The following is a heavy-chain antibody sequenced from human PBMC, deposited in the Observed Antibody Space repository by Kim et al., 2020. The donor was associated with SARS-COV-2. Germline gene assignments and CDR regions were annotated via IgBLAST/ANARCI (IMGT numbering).Heavy chain of an antibody. D-gene: IGHD3-3*01. Sequence: GGSLRLSCAASGFTFSSYAMSWVRQAPGKGLEWVSAISGSGGSTYYADSVKGRFTISRDNSKNTLYLQMNSLRAEDTAVYYCAKGPQYYDFWSGYLTDHYYGMDVWGQGTTVTVSS. J-gene: IGHJ6*02. CDR3: AKGPQYYDFWSGYLTDHYYGMDV. CDR2: ISGSGGST. V-gene: IGHV3-23*01. CDR1: GFTFSSYA.